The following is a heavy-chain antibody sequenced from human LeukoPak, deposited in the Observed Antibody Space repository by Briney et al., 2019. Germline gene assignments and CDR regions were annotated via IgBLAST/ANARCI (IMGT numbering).Heavy chain of an antibody. D-gene: IGHD6-19*01. Sequence: GGSLRLSCVTSGFPLSTYGVHWVRQAPGSGLEWLAYIHYDGYTTNSADSVKGRFTISRENSKNTLYLQMNSLRTGDTGVYYCAKDLSSGSRRAYWGQGTLVTVSS. CDR2: IHYDGYTT. J-gene: IGHJ4*02. CDR3: AKDLSSGSRRAY. CDR1: GFPLSTYG. V-gene: IGHV3-30*02.